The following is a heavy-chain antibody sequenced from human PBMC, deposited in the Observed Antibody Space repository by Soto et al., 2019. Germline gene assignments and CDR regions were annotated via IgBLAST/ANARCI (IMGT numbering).Heavy chain of an antibody. D-gene: IGHD2-2*01. Sequence: EVHLEESGGGLVQPGGSLRLSCAASGFTFSDHWMHWVRQAPGKALVWVSRINSGGSRLNYAESVKGRFTISRDSAKNTLYLQMTSLRVDDTAVYYCPRGNCSGPSCFFGGTHWGQGTLVTVSS. CDR1: GFTFSDHW. V-gene: IGHV3-74*01. CDR3: PRGNCSGPSCFFGGTH. CDR2: INSGGSRL. J-gene: IGHJ4*02.